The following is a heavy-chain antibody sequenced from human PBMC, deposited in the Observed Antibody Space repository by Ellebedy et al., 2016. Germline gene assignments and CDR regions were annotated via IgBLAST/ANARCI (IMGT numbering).Heavy chain of an antibody. CDR3: AAAAGHPNYYDNGMYA. CDR1: GFTFSSSA. CDR2: IVVGSGNT. Sequence: SVKVSCKASGFTFSSSAMQWVRQARGQRLEWIGWIVVGSGNTNYAPKFQERVTITRDMSTSTAYMELSSLRSEDTAVYYCAAAAGHPNYYDNGMYAWGQGTTVTVSS. D-gene: IGHD1-14*01. V-gene: IGHV1-58*02. J-gene: IGHJ6*02.